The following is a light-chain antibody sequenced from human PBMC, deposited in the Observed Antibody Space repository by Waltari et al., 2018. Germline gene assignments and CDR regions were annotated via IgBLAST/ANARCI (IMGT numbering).Light chain of an antibody. V-gene: IGLV3-19*01. CDR1: ILRVYN. CDR3: SSRDSSGDVV. CDR2: GKN. J-gene: IGLJ2*01. Sequence: SSELPQDPAVSVALGQTVRITCQGGILRVYNPNWCQTKPGQAPLLVIYGKNHRPSGIPDRFSASTSRNMASLTITGAQAEDEAHYYCSSRDSSGDVVFGGGTKLTVL.